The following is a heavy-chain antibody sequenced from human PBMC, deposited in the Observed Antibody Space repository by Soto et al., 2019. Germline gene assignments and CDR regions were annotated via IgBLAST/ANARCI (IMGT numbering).Heavy chain of an antibody. CDR2: IYYSGST. Sequence: SESLSLTCTVSGGSISSGDYYWSWIRQPPGKGLEWIGYIYYSGSTYYNPSLKSRVTISVDTSKSQFSLKLSSVTAADTAVYYCARDHTIFGDAMDVWGQGTTVTVSS. D-gene: IGHD3-3*01. CDR1: GGSISSGDYY. CDR3: ARDHTIFGDAMDV. V-gene: IGHV4-30-4*01. J-gene: IGHJ6*02.